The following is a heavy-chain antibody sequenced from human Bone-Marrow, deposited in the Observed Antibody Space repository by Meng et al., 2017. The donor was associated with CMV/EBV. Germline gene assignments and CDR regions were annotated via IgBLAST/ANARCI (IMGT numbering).Heavy chain of an antibody. V-gene: IGHV3-33*06. J-gene: IGHJ4*02. CDR3: VKDRGWGSYYFDY. D-gene: IGHD7-27*01. CDR1: GFTFSSYG. Sequence: GESLKISCAASGFTFSSYGMHWVRQAPGKGLEWVAVIWYDGSNKYYADSVKGRFTISRDNSKNTLYLQMNSLRAEDTAVYYCVKDRGWGSYYFDYWGQGTLVTVSS. CDR2: IWYDGSNK.